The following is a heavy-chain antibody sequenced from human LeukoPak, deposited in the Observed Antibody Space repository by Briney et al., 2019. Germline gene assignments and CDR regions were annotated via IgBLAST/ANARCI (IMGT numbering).Heavy chain of an antibody. Sequence: GESLKISCKGSGYSFSNYWISWVRQMPGKGLEWMGRIDPSDSYTNYSPSFQGHVTISADKSISTAYLQRSSLKASDSAIYYCARHLSDSIMVLVYYFDYWGQGTLVTVSS. CDR1: GYSFSNYW. D-gene: IGHD2-8*01. CDR3: ARHLSDSIMVLVYYFDY. CDR2: IDPSDSYT. J-gene: IGHJ4*02. V-gene: IGHV5-10-1*01.